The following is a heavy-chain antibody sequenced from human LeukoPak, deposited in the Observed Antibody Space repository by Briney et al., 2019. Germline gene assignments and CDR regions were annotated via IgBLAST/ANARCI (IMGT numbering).Heavy chain of an antibody. CDR2: INPSGGST. CDR3: ARARRFVVVINYFDY. D-gene: IGHD3-3*01. V-gene: IGHV1-46*01. J-gene: IGHJ4*02. CDR1: GYTFTSYY. Sequence: ASVKVSCKASGYTFTSYYMHWVRQAPGQGLEWMGIINPSGGSTSYAQKFQGRVTMTRDTSTSTVYMELSSLRSEDTAVYYCARARRFVVVINYFDYWGQGTLVTVSS.